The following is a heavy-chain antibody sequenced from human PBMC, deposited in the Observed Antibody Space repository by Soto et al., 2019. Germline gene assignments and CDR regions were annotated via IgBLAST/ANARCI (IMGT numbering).Heavy chain of an antibody. Sequence: SQTLSLTCAISGDSVSSNSAAWNWIRQSPSRGLEWLGRTYYRSKWYNDYAVSVKSRITINPDTSKNQFSLQLNSVTPEDTAVYDCAREVGAAAGNYYYYGMDVWGQGATVTVSS. CDR2: TYYRSKWYN. J-gene: IGHJ6*02. D-gene: IGHD6-13*01. CDR1: GDSVSSNSAA. V-gene: IGHV6-1*01. CDR3: AREVGAAAGNYYYYGMDV.